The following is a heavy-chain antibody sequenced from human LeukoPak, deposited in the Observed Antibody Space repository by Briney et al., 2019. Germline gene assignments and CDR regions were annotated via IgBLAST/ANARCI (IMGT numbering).Heavy chain of an antibody. Sequence: PGGSLRLSCAASGFTFSSYGMHWVRQAPGKGLEWVAVISYDGSNKYYADSVKGRFTISRDNSKNTLYLQMNSLRAEDTAVYYCAKGLLGGYYDSSGYPYYYYGMDVWGQGTTVTVSS. V-gene: IGHV3-30*18. CDR1: GFTFSSYG. J-gene: IGHJ6*02. CDR3: AKGLLGGYYDSSGYPYYYYGMDV. CDR2: ISYDGSNK. D-gene: IGHD3-22*01.